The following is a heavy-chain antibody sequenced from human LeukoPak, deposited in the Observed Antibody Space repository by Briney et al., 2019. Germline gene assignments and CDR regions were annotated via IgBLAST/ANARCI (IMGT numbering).Heavy chain of an antibody. Sequence: SETLPLTCAVYGGSFNGYCWTWIRRSPSKGLEWIGEVNHRGRTNYNPSLKSRVTISGDASRNQFSLRLNSVTAADTAVYYCARAQASDFGVLIVPLYFDSWGQGTLVTVSS. CDR3: ARAQASDFGVLIVPLYFDS. D-gene: IGHD3-3*01. CDR1: GGSFNGYC. V-gene: IGHV4-34*01. CDR2: VNHRGRT. J-gene: IGHJ4*02.